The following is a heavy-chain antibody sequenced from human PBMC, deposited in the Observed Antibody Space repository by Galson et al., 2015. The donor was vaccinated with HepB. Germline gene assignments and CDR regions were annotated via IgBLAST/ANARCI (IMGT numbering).Heavy chain of an antibody. J-gene: IGHJ6*03. Sequence: SVKVSCKAFGGSVSTYTINWVRQVPGQGLDWMGAIIPVFGTTTYAQKFQGRVTITADESTSTAYMELSSLKYDDTAVYYCARGSVETPGYYYYYMDVWGKGTTVTVSS. CDR1: GGSVSTYT. CDR2: IIPVFGTT. CDR3: ARGSVETPGYYYYYMDV. V-gene: IGHV1-69*13.